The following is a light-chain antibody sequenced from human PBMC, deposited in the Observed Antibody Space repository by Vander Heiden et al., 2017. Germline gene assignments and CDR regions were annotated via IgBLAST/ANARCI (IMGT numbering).Light chain of an antibody. CDR1: ISNIGSNY. J-gene: IGLJ3*02. CDR3: AAWDDSLKGWV. V-gene: IGLV1-47*01. CDR2: MNS. Sequence: QSVLTQPPSASGTPGQRVTISCSGSISNIGSNYVYWYQQVPGTAPKLLIYMNSQRPSGVPGRFSGSKSGTSGSLAISGLRSEDEADYYCAAWDDSLKGWVFGGGTKLTVL.